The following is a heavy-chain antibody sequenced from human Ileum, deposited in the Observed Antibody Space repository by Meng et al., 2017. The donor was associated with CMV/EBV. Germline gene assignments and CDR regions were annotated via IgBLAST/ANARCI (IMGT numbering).Heavy chain of an antibody. D-gene: IGHD5-18*01. V-gene: IGHV3-74*01. CDR3: VREVEETGLRHFDY. Sequence: SVFTFCRYWMHWVRQSPEKGLVWVSLSNKDGSVTDYVDSVKGRFTISRDNAKNTLYLQMNSLRAEDTGVYYCVREVEETGLRHFDYWGQGTLVTVSS. CDR1: VFTFCRYW. J-gene: IGHJ4*02. CDR2: SNKDGSVT.